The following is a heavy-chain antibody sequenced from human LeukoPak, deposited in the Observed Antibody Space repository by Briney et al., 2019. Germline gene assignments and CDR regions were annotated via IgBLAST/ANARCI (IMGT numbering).Heavy chain of an antibody. D-gene: IGHD1-26*01. CDR2: ISGSGGST. V-gene: IGHV3-23*01. Sequence: PGGSLRLSCAASGFTFSSYAMSWVRQAPGKGLEWVSAISGSGGSTYYADSVKGRFTISRDNSKNTLYLQMNSLRAEDTAVYYCAKAGGEWELRPGHIYPFDYWGQGTLVTVSS. J-gene: IGHJ4*02. CDR1: GFTFSSYA. CDR3: AKAGGEWELRPGHIYPFDY.